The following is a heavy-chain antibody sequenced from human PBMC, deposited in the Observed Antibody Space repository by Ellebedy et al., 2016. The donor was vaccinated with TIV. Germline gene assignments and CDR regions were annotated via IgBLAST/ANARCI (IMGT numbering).Heavy chain of an antibody. D-gene: IGHD6-13*01. CDR3: ARLGVMAAAGASDY. J-gene: IGHJ4*02. V-gene: IGHV3-11*01. CDR2: ISYSGDLM. CDR1: GFTFSGYY. Sequence: PGGSLRLSCAASGFTFSGYYMSWFRQAPGKGPEWVSYISYSGDLMYYADSVKGRFTTSRDNAENSLYLQMNSLRAEDTAVYYCARLGVMAAAGASDYWGQGTLVIVSS.